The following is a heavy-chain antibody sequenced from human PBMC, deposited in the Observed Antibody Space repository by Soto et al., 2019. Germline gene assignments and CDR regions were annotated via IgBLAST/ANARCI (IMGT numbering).Heavy chain of an antibody. Sequence: EVQLAESGGGMVQPGGSLRLSCVASGFTFSSYDMHWVRQAPGKGLEYVSSISSNGGTTYYGNSVKGRFTISRDNSKNTLYLQMGSLRAEDMAVYYCVRRVSGNEAYGGQGTLVTASS. J-gene: IGHJ4*02. V-gene: IGHV3-64*01. CDR1: GFTFSSYD. CDR2: ISSNGGTT. CDR3: VRRVSGNEAY. D-gene: IGHD1-1*01.